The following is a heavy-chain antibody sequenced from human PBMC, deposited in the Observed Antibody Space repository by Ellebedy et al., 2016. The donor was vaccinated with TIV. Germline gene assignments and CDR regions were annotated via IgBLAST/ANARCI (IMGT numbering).Heavy chain of an antibody. CDR3: ARDQFDYYYYYGMDV. CDR1: GFTFSSYA. J-gene: IGHJ6*02. Sequence: GGSLRLSXAASGFTFSSYAMHWVRQAPGKGLEWVAVISYDGSNKYYADSVKGRFTISRDNSKNTLYLQMNSLRAEDTAVYYCARDQFDYYYYYGMDVWGQGTTVTVSS. CDR2: ISYDGSNK. D-gene: IGHD3-10*01. V-gene: IGHV3-30*04.